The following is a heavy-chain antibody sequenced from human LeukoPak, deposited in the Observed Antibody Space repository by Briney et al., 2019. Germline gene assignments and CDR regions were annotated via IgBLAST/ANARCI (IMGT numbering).Heavy chain of an antibody. D-gene: IGHD1-26*01. V-gene: IGHV4-59*08. CDR2: IYHSGST. CDR1: GGSISSYY. Sequence: SETLSLTCTGSGGSISSYYWSWIRQPPGKGLEWIGYIYHSGSTYYNPSLKSRVTISVDRSKNQFSLKLSSVTAADTAVYYCARQGEWEPFIDYWGQGTLVTVSS. J-gene: IGHJ4*02. CDR3: ARQGEWEPFIDY.